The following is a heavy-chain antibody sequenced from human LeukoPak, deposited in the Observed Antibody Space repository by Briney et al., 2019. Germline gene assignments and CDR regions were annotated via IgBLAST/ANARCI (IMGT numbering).Heavy chain of an antibody. CDR2: INHSGST. V-gene: IGHV4-34*01. CDR3: ARGTMIVAAQYFDY. J-gene: IGHJ4*02. Sequence: SETLSLICAVYGGSFSGYYWSWIRQPPGKGLEWIGEINHSGSTNYNPSLKSRVTISVDTSKNPFSLKLSSVTAADTAVYYCARGTMIVAAQYFDYWGQGTLVTVSS. CDR1: GGSFSGYY. D-gene: IGHD3-22*01.